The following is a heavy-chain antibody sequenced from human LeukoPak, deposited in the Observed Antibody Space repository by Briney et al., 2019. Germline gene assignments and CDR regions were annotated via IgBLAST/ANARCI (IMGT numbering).Heavy chain of an antibody. CDR3: AKGFYGSRYWYFDR. D-gene: IGHD2/OR15-2a*01. Sequence: PGGSLRLSCGASGFTFSSYGMSWVRQAPGKGLEWVSSITGGGGRTYDADSVNGRFTISRDNSKNILYLQMNILRAEDTALYYCAKGFYGSRYWYFDRWGQGTLVTVSS. CDR1: GFTFSSYG. V-gene: IGHV3-23*01. CDR2: ITGGGGRT. J-gene: IGHJ2*01.